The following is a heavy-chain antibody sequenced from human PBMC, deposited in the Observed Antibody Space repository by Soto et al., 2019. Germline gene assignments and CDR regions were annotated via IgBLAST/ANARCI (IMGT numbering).Heavy chain of an antibody. Sequence: PSETLSLTCSVSGVSVTGDADFWGWIRQFPGQGPEWIGTIFNSGQTFYNGFLESRVTMSVDPSHNQFSLRLTSVTAADTAVYFCAKHQSRSWSFLPDLDVWGQGNKVIFSS. V-gene: IGHV4-39*01. J-gene: IGHJ6*02. CDR1: GVSVTGDADF. D-gene: IGHD2-21*01. CDR2: IFNSGQT. CDR3: AKHQSRSWSFLPDLDV.